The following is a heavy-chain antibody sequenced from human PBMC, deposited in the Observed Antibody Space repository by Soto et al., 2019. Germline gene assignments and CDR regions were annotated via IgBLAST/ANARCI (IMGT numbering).Heavy chain of an antibody. V-gene: IGHV4-59*03. J-gene: IGHJ4*02. D-gene: IGHD4-4*01. CDR1: GDAISNFY. CDR2: VRESGIT. Sequence: PSETLSLTCSVSGDAISNFYWSWIRQTPGRGLEWIGCVRESGITDYNPSLKGRVTISLHTSKSQFSLSLRSATAADTATYYCARGTRALVTSFFAYWGQGIPVTVSS. CDR3: ARGTRALVTSFFAY.